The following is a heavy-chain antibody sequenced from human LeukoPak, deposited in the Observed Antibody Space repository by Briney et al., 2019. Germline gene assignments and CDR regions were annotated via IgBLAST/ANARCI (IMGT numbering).Heavy chain of an antibody. Sequence: GGSLRLSCAASGFTFDDYAMHWVRQAPGKGLEWVSGISWNSGSIGYADSVKCRFTISRDNAKNSLYLQMNSLRAEDTALYYCAKEAYYDSSGYRYYYFDYWGQGTLVTVSS. J-gene: IGHJ4*02. V-gene: IGHV3-9*01. D-gene: IGHD3-22*01. CDR3: AKEAYYDSSGYRYYYFDY. CDR2: ISWNSGSI. CDR1: GFTFDDYA.